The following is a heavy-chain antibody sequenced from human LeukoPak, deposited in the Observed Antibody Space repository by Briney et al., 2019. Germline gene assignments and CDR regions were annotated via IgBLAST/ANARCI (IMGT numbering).Heavy chain of an antibody. CDR3: ARDSATSSTYYYYYYGMDV. J-gene: IGHJ6*02. V-gene: IGHV3-21*01. CDR2: ISSSSSYI. D-gene: IGHD2-2*01. Sequence: GGSLRLSCAASGLTFSSYSMNWVRQAPGKGLEWVSSISSSSSYIYYADSVKGRFTISRDNAKNSLYLQMNSLRAEDTAVYYCARDSATSSTYYYYYYGMDVWGQGTTVTVSS. CDR1: GLTFSSYS.